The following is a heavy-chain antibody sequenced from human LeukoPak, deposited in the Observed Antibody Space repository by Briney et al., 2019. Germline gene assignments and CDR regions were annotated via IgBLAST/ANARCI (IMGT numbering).Heavy chain of an antibody. CDR1: GESLSGYY. D-gene: IGHD3-3*01. V-gene: IGHV4-59*10. CDR3: ARVVAMNNYDFWSGYSHNWFDP. J-gene: IGHJ5*02. CDR2: IYTSGST. Sequence: SETLSLTCEVYGESLSGYYWSWIRQPAGKGLEWIGRIYTSGSTNYNPSLKSRVTMSVDTSKNQFSLELSSVTAADTAVYYCARVVAMNNYDFWSGYSHNWFDPWGQGTLVTVSS.